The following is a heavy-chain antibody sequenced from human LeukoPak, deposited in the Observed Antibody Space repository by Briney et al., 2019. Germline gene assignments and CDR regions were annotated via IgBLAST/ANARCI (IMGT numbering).Heavy chain of an antibody. D-gene: IGHD5-18*01. CDR1: GFTFSSYA. CDR2: ITASGGNT. V-gene: IGHV3-23*01. Sequence: GGSLRLSCAASGFTFSSYAMGWARQAPGKGLEWVSAITASGGNTYYADSVKGRFTISRDNSKNTLYLQVNSLRAEDTAVYYCAKGNGYSYGRYYFDYWGQGTLVTVSS. J-gene: IGHJ4*02. CDR3: AKGNGYSYGRYYFDY.